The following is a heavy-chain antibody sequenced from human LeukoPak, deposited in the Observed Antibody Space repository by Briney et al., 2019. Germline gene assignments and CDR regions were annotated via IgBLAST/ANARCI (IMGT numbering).Heavy chain of an antibody. CDR1: GYTFTSYG. V-gene: IGHV1-8*02. J-gene: IGHJ5*02. CDR3: ARDLPRHGGFDP. CDR2: MNPNSGNT. D-gene: IGHD3-10*01. Sequence: ASVKVSCKASGYTFTSYGISWVRRAPGQGLEWMGWMNPNSGNTGYAQKFQGRVTMTRNTSISTAYMELSSLRSEDTAVYYCARDLPRHGGFDPWGQGTLVTVSS.